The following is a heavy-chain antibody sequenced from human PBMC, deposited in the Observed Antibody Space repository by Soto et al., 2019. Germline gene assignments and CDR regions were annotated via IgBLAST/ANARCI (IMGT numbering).Heavy chain of an antibody. D-gene: IGHD3-3*01. CDR3: ARHSITIPLEGGMDV. CDR1: GYSFTSYW. Sequence: GESLKISCKGSGYSFTSYWISWVRQMPGKGLEWMGRIDPSDSYTNYSPSFQGHVTISADKSISTAYLQWSSLKASDTAMYYCARHSITIPLEGGMDVWGQGTTFTVSS. V-gene: IGHV5-10-1*01. J-gene: IGHJ6*02. CDR2: IDPSDSYT.